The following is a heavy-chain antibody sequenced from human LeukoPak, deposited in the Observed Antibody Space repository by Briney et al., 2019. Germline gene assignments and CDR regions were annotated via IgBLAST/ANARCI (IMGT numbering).Heavy chain of an antibody. CDR2: IWYDGSNK. CDR1: GFTFSSYG. CDR3: ARDQSSSGYYYVGVDY. D-gene: IGHD3-22*01. J-gene: IGHJ4*02. Sequence: GGSLRLSCAASGFTFSSYGMHWVRQAPGKGLECVAVIWYDGSNKYYADSVKGRFTISRDNSKNTLYLQMNSLRAEDTAVYYCARDQSSSGYYYVGVDYWGQGTLVTVSS. V-gene: IGHV3-33*01.